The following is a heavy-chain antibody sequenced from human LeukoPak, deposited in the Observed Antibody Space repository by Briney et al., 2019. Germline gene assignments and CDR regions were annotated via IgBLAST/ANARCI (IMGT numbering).Heavy chain of an antibody. CDR2: ISSSGSTI. V-gene: IGHV3-11*01. CDR3: ARDRYSSGWYDLDY. D-gene: IGHD6-19*01. Sequence: GGSPRLSCAASGFTFSDYYMSWIRQAPGKGLEWVSYISSSGSTIYYADSVKGRFTISRDNAKNSLYLQMNSLRAEDTAVYYCARDRYSSGWYDLDYWGQGTLVTVSS. CDR1: GFTFSDYY. J-gene: IGHJ4*02.